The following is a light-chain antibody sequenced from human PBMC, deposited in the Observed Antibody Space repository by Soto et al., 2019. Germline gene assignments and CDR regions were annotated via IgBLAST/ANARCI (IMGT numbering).Light chain of an antibody. Sequence: QSVLTQPPSVSAAPGQKVTISCSGSKSNIGNNYVSWYQQLPGTAPTLLLYENHKRPSGIPDRFSGAKSGTSATLGITGRQTGDEADYYCETWDSSLSTVVFGGGTKLTVL. CDR1: KSNIGNNY. V-gene: IGLV1-51*02. CDR2: ENH. J-gene: IGLJ2*01. CDR3: ETWDSSLSTVV.